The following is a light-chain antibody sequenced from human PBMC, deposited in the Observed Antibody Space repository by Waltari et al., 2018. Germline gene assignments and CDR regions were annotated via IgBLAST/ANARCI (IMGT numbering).Light chain of an antibody. CDR1: SPRTSY. J-gene: IGLJ2*01. CDR2: GKE. CDR3: SSRNGRASQVV. V-gene: IGLV3-19*01. Sequence: SSGLTQDPAVSVALGQTIRITCRRGSPRTSYARWYQVKTGQAPVLVMFGKEKRPSGVPDRISGESSETTSSLIITGAQAEDEADYYCSSRNGRASQVVFAGGTKVTVL.